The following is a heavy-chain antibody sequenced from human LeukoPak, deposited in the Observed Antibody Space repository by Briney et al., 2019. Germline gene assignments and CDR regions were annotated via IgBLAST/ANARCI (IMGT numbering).Heavy chain of an antibody. J-gene: IGHJ6*02. D-gene: IGHD6-13*01. CDR3: ARAPAAAGQIYYYGMDV. CDR2: ISYDGSNK. V-gene: IGHV3-30-3*01. Sequence: GRSLRLSCAASGFTFSSYAMHWVRQAPGKGLEWVAVISYDGSNKYYADSVKGRFTISRDNSKNTLYLQMNSLRAEDTAVYYCARAPAAAGQIYYYGMDVWGQGTTVTVSS. CDR1: GFTFSSYA.